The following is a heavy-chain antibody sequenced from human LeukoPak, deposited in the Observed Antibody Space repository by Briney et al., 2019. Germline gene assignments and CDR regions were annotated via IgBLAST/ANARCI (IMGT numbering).Heavy chain of an antibody. CDR1: GGSISSYY. Sequence: SETLPLTCTVSGGSISSYYWSWIRQPPGKGLEWIGYIYTSGSTNYNPSLKSRVTISVDTSKNQFSLKLSSVTAADTAVYYCARHLRIAARPGVYWFDPWGQGTLVTVSS. J-gene: IGHJ5*02. D-gene: IGHD6-6*01. CDR3: ARHLRIAARPGVYWFDP. V-gene: IGHV4-4*09. CDR2: IYTSGST.